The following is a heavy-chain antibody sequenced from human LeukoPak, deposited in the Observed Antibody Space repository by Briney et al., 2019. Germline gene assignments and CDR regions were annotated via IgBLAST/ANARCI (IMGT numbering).Heavy chain of an antibody. Sequence: PSETLSLTCAVYGGSFSGYYWSWIRQPPGKGLEWIGEINHSGSTNYNPSLKSRVTISVDTSKNQFSLKLSSVTAADTAVYYCARDTPGGSGSLDYWGQGTLVTVSS. CDR1: GGSFSGYY. CDR3: ARDTPGGSGSLDY. D-gene: IGHD3-10*01. J-gene: IGHJ4*02. CDR2: INHSGST. V-gene: IGHV4-34*01.